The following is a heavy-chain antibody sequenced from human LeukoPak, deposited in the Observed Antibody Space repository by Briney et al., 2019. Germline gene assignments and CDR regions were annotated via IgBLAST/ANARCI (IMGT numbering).Heavy chain of an antibody. Sequence: SETLSLTCAVYGGSFSGYYWSWIRQPPGKGLEWIGEINHSEATDYNPSFKSRATISVDTSKNQFSLKLSSVTAADTAVYYCAREAQYCSGGRCYGGYFQHWGQGTLVTVSS. J-gene: IGHJ1*01. V-gene: IGHV4-34*01. CDR2: INHSEAT. D-gene: IGHD2-15*01. CDR1: GGSFSGYY. CDR3: AREAQYCSGGRCYGGYFQH.